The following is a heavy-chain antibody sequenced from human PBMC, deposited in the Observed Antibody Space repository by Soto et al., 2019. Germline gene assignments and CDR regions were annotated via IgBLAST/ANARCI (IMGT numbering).Heavy chain of an antibody. V-gene: IGHV4-34*01. CDR3: ARGSSGYYGSGSYSWFDP. D-gene: IGHD3-10*01. CDR1: GGSFSGYY. J-gene: IGHJ5*02. CDR2: INHSGST. Sequence: SETLSLTCAVYGGSFSGYYWSWIRQPPGKGLEWIGEINHSGSTNYNPSLKSRVTISVDTSKNQFSLKLSSVTAADTAVYYFARGSSGYYGSGSYSWFDPWGQGTLVTVSS.